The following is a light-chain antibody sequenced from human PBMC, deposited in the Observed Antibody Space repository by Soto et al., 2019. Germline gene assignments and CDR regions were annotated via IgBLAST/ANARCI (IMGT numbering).Light chain of an antibody. CDR2: KAP. V-gene: IGKV1-5*03. CDR1: QSISSW. CDR3: QQYNSYSRK. Sequence: DSQMTQSPSTLSASVGDRVTITCRASQSISSWLAWYQQKPGKAPKLLIYKAPSLESGVPSRFRGSGSGTDFTLTNSSLQPDDCATYCCQQYNSYSRKLGQGTMVDIK. J-gene: IGKJ1*01.